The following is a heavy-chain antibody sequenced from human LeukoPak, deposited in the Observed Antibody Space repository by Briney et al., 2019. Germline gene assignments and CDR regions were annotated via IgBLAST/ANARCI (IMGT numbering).Heavy chain of an antibody. CDR2: INPNSGGT. V-gene: IGHV1-2*02. CDR1: GYTFTGYY. D-gene: IGHD3-16*02. J-gene: IGHJ4*02. Sequence: ASVKVSCKASGYTFTGYYMHWERQAPGQGLEWMGWINPNSGGTNYAQKFQGRVTMTRDTSISTAYMELSRLRSDDTAVYYCAVIMITFGGVIVGDYWGQGTLVTVSS. CDR3: AVIMITFGGVIVGDY.